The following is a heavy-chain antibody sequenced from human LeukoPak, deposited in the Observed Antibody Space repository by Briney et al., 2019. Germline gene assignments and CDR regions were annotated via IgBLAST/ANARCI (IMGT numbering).Heavy chain of an antibody. CDR2: ISAYNGNT. J-gene: IGHJ5*02. CDR1: GYTFTSYG. CDR3: ARDTYSGYDFGWFDP. V-gene: IGHV1-18*01. D-gene: IGHD5-12*01. Sequence: ASVKVSCKASGYTFTSYGISWVRQAPGQGLEWMGWISAYNGNTNYAQKLQGRVTMTADTSTSTAYMELRSLRSDDTAVYYCARDTYSGYDFGWFDPWGQGTLVTVSS.